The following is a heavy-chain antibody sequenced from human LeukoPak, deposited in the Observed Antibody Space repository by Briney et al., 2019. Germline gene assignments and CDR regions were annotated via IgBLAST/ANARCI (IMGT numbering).Heavy chain of an antibody. CDR3: ASGQQLGY. Sequence: GGSVRLFRAASGFTFSNHWMRWASPPSGKGREWVAYIMEDGSEKYYMASVTGRFTISRDNAKKSLYLQMNSLRAEDTAIYSCASGQQLGYWGQATLVTV. CDR1: GFTFSNHW. D-gene: IGHD6-6*01. CDR2: IMEDGSEK. J-gene: IGHJ4*02. V-gene: IGHV3-7*01.